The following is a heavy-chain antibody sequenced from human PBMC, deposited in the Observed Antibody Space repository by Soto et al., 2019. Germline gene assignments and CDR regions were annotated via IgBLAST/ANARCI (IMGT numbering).Heavy chain of an antibody. J-gene: IGHJ6*02. CDR2: TYYRSKWYN. CDR1: GDSVSSNSAA. V-gene: IGHV6-1*01. CDR3: ARGLNYYDSGSPSYGMDV. Sequence: SQTLSLTCAISGDSVSSNSAAWNWVRQSPSRGLEWLGRTYYRSKWYNDYAISVENRITINPDPSKNQFSLQLNSVTPEDTAIYYCARGLNYYDSGSPSYGMDVWGQGSEVTVSS. D-gene: IGHD3-10*01.